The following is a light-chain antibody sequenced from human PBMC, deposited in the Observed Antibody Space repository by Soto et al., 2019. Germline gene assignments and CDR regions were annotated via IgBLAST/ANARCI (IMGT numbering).Light chain of an antibody. J-gene: IGLJ1*01. CDR1: KNDIGVYDF. Sequence: QSVLTQPPSASGSPGQSVTISCTGTKNDIGVYDFVSWYQHHPGKAPRLIIYEGSKRPSGVSNRFSGSKSGNTASLTISGLQAEDEADYYCCSYAGSSTFYVFGTGTKVTVL. CDR2: EGS. V-gene: IGLV2-23*01. CDR3: CSYAGSSTFYV.